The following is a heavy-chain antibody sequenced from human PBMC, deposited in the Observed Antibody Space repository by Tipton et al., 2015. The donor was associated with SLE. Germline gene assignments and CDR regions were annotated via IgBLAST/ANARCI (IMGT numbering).Heavy chain of an antibody. J-gene: IGHJ4*02. Sequence: TLSLTCAVSGGSISSHYWTWIRQTPGKGLEWVGFVYHSGKTEYNPSLKSRVSISVDTSKNQFSLRLKSVTAADTAVYYCARGAYYDRVGFDNWGQGTLVTVSS. CDR3: ARGAYYDRVGFDN. CDR2: VYHSGKT. D-gene: IGHD3-16*01. V-gene: IGHV4-59*11. CDR1: GGSISSHY.